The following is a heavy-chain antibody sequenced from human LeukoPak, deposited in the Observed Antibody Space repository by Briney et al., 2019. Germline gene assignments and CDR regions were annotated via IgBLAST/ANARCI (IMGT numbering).Heavy chain of an antibody. CDR3: TTYRLYGSGSYQVDS. CDR1: GFTFTNAW. J-gene: IGHJ4*02. CDR2: XXSKTDGGTT. D-gene: IGHD3-10*01. V-gene: IGHV3-15*01. Sequence: GGSLRLSCAASGFTFTNAWMSWVRQAPGKGLXXXXXXXSKTDGGTTDYAAPVKGRFTISRDDSKNTLYLQMNSLKTEDTAVYYCTTYRLYGSGSYQVDSWGQGTLVTVSS.